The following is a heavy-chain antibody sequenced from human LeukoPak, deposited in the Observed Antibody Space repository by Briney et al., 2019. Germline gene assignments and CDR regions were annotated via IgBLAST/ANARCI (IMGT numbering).Heavy chain of an antibody. CDR2: ISSSGSTI. CDR3: ARRGYSSGIDAFDI. Sequence: GGSLRLSCAASGFTFSDYYMSWIRQAPGKGLEGVSYISSSGSTIYYADSVKGRFTISRDNAKNSLYLQMNSLRAEDTAVYYCARRGYSSGIDAFDIWGQGTMVTVSS. V-gene: IGHV3-11*01. J-gene: IGHJ3*02. CDR1: GFTFSDYY. D-gene: IGHD6-19*01.